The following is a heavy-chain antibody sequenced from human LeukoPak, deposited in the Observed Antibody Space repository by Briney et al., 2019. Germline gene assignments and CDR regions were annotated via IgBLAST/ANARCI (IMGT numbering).Heavy chain of an antibody. CDR2: IYYSGST. Sequence: SGGSLRLSCAASGFTFSSYSMNWVRQPPGKGLEWIGSIYYSGSTYYNPSLKSRVTISVDTSKNQFSLKLRSVTAADTAVYYCARHFGTWGQGTLVTVSS. CDR3: ARHFGT. D-gene: IGHD3/OR15-3a*01. V-gene: IGHV4-39*01. J-gene: IGHJ4*02. CDR1: GFTFSSYSMN.